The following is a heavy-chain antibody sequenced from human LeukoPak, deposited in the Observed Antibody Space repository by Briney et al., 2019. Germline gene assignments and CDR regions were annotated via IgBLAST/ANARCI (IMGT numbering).Heavy chain of an antibody. Sequence: AGGSLRLSCAASGFTFSSYEMNWVRQAPGKGLEWVSYISSSGSTIYYADSVKGRFTISRDNAKNSLYLQMNSLRAEDTAVYYCAGVSLGLRLGELSLNVGKDYWGQGTLVTVSS. V-gene: IGHV3-48*03. CDR2: ISSSGSTI. CDR3: AGVSLGLRLGELSLNVGKDY. CDR1: GFTFSSYE. J-gene: IGHJ4*02. D-gene: IGHD3-16*02.